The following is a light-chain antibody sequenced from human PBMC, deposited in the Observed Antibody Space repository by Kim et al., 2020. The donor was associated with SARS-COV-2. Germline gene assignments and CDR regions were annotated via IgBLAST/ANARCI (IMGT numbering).Light chain of an antibody. V-gene: IGKV3-15*01. CDR2: GAS. J-gene: IGKJ5*01. Sequence: SPGERAPLSCRASQSLGSNLAWYQQRPGQAPRLLVYGASPRATGIPVRFSGSGSGTEFTLTITSLQSEDFAVYYCQQYNNWPLITFGQGTRLEIK. CDR1: QSLGSN. CDR3: QQYNNWPLIT.